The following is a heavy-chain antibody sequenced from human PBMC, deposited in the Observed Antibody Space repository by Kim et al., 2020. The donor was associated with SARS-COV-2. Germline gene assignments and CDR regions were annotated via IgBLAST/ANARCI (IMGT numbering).Heavy chain of an antibody. CDR2: INPSGGST. CDR3: ARVGRGMVRGKGTEKFDY. Sequence: ASVKVSCKASGYTFTSYYMHWVRQAPGQGLEWMGIINPSGGSTSYAQKFQGRVTMTRDTSTSTVYMELSSLRSEDTAVYYCARVGRGMVRGKGTEKFDYWGQGTLVTVSS. D-gene: IGHD3-10*01. CDR1: GYTFTSYY. J-gene: IGHJ4*02. V-gene: IGHV1-46*01.